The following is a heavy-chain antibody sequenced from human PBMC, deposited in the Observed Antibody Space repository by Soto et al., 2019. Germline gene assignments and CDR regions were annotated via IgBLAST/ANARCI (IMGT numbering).Heavy chain of an antibody. Sequence: ASVKVSCKASGGTFSSYAISWVRQAPGQGLEWMGGIIPIFGTANYAQKFQGRVTITADESTSTAYMELSSLRSEDTAVYYCAREIPYSSVAQGTFDYWGQGTLVTVSS. CDR3: AREIPYSSVAQGTFDY. CDR1: GGTFSSYA. D-gene: IGHD6-19*01. CDR2: IIPIFGTA. V-gene: IGHV1-69*13. J-gene: IGHJ4*02.